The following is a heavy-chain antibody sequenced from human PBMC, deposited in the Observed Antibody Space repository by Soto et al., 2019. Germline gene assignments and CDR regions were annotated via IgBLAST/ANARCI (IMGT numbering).Heavy chain of an antibody. CDR3: ARGGLDFDFWIGPGTYFDWSLYYYGMDV. D-gene: IGHD3-9*01. J-gene: IGHJ6*02. CDR2: IIPFFNTT. CDR1: GGTFSRSA. Sequence: GASVKVSCKASGGTFSRSAISWVRQAPGQGLVWMGGIIPFFNTTKNSQTFQGRVTITADESTTTAYMDLGSLRSEDTAVYYCARGGLDFDFWIGPGTYFDWSLYYYGMDVWGQGTTVTVSS. V-gene: IGHV1-69*13.